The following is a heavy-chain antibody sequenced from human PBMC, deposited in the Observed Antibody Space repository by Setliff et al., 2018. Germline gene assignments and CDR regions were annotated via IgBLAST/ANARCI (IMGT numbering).Heavy chain of an antibody. D-gene: IGHD3-9*01. CDR3: ATGIPLRYFDWSPGGY. CDR1: GYTLTELS. J-gene: IGHJ4*02. Sequence: ASVKVSCKVSGYTLTELSMHWVRQAPGKGLEWMGGFDPEDGETIYAQKFQGRVTMTEDTSTDTAYMELVSLRSEDTAVYYCATGIPLRYFDWSPGGYWGQGTPVTVSS. V-gene: IGHV1-24*01. CDR2: FDPEDGET.